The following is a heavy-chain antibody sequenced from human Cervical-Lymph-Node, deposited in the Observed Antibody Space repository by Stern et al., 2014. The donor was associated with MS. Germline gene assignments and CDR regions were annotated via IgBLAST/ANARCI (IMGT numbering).Heavy chain of an antibody. CDR1: GYSFTIYY. CDR2: IYPYDSDT. J-gene: IGHJ4*02. CDR3: ARHVQGFDY. V-gene: IGHV5-51*01. Sequence: VQLQESGAEVKKPGESLKISCKLSGYSFTIYYIARVRQMPGKGLEWMGFIYPYDSDTTYSPSFQGQVTISADTSITTAYLQWSSLRASDTAMYYCARHVQGFDYWGQGTLVTVSS.